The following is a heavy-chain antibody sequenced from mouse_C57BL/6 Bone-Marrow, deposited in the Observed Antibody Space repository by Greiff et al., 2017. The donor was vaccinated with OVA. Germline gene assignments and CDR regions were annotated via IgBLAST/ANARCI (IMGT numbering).Heavy chain of an antibody. Sequence: EVKLVESGGGLVQPGGSLSLSCAASGFTFTDYYMSWVRQPPGKALEWLGFIRNKANGYTTEYSASVKGRFTISRDKSQSILYLQMNALRAEDSATYYCARSGYDYAWFAYWGQGTLVTVSA. J-gene: IGHJ3*01. CDR1: GFTFTDYY. V-gene: IGHV7-3*01. CDR2: IRNKANGYTT. D-gene: IGHD2-4*01. CDR3: ARSGYDYAWFAY.